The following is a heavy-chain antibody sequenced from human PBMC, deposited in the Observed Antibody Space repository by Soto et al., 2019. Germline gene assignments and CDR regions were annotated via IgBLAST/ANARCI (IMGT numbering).Heavy chain of an antibody. CDR3: ARVGYSSGWHWDY. D-gene: IGHD6-19*01. CDR2: ISYDGSNK. CDR1: GFTFSSYA. V-gene: IGHV3-30-3*01. J-gene: IGHJ4*02. Sequence: PGGSLRLSCAASGFTFSSYAMHWVRQAPGKGLEWVAVISYDGSNKYYADSVKGRFTISRDNSKNTLYLQMNSLRAEDTAVYYCARVGYSSGWHWDYWGQGTLVTVSS.